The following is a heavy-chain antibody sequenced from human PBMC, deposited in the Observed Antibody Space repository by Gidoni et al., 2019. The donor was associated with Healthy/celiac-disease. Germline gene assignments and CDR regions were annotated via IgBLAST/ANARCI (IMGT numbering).Heavy chain of an antibody. D-gene: IGHD3-9*01. J-gene: IGHJ6*02. Sequence: QVQLVESGGGLVKPGGSLRLSCAASGFTFSDYYMSWIRQAPGKGLEWVSYISSSSSYTNYADSVKGRFTISRDNAKNSLYLQMNSLRAEDTAVYYCASTADFDYYYYYGMDVWGQGTTVTVSS. CDR3: ASTADFDYYYYYGMDV. CDR1: GFTFSDYY. V-gene: IGHV3-11*06. CDR2: ISSSSSYT.